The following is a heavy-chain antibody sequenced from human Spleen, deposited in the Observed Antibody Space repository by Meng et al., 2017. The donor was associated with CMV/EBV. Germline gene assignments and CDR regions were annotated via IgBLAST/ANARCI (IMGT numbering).Heavy chain of an antibody. Sequence: GESLKISCAASGFTFSAYEMNWVRQAPGKGLEWVGHIKSKIDGATADYAAPVEGRFTISRDDSRNTLYLQMKSLKTEDTAVYYCTTDVPFTGGGAIAYWGQGTLVTVSS. V-gene: IGHV3-15*01. D-gene: IGHD3-16*01. J-gene: IGHJ4*02. CDR3: TTDVPFTGGGAIAY. CDR2: IKSKIDGATA. CDR1: GFTFSAYE.